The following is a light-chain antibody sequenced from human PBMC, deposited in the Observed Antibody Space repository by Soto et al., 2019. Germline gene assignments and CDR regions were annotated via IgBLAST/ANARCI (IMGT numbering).Light chain of an antibody. CDR3: SSYTSSNTYV. J-gene: IGLJ1*01. V-gene: IGLV2-14*01. CDR1: SSDVGGYNY. CDR2: EVS. Sequence: QSVLTQPASVSGSPGQSITISCAGTSSDVGGYNYVSWYQQHPGKAPKLIIFEVSNRPSGVSNRFSASKSVSTASLTISGLQTEDEADYFCSSYTSSNTYVFGTGTKVTVL.